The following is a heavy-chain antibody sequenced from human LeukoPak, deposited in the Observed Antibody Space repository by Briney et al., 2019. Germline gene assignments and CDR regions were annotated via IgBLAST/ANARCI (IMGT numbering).Heavy chain of an antibody. V-gene: IGHV3-48*03. Sequence: AGGSLRLSCAASGFTFSSYEMNWVRQAPGKGLEWVSYISSSGSIIYYADSVKGRFTISRDNAKNSLYLQMNSLRAEDTAVYYCAREGTAMVSSDYWGQGTLVTVSS. CDR3: AREGTAMVSSDY. CDR2: ISSSGSII. CDR1: GFTFSSYE. D-gene: IGHD5-18*01. J-gene: IGHJ4*02.